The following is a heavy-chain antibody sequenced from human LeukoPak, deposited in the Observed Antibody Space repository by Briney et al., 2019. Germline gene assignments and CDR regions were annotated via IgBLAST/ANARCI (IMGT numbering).Heavy chain of an antibody. D-gene: IGHD2-15*01. V-gene: IGHV4-39*01. CDR1: GGSISSSSYY. CDR2: IYYSGST. CDR3: ARHDPNLIYCSGGSCYIDY. Sequence: SETLSPTCTVSGGSISSSSYYWGWIRQPPGKGLEWIGSIYYSGSTYYNPSLKSRVTISVDTSKNQFSLKLSSVTAADTAVYYCARHDPNLIYCSGGSCYIDYWGQGTLVTVSS. J-gene: IGHJ4*02.